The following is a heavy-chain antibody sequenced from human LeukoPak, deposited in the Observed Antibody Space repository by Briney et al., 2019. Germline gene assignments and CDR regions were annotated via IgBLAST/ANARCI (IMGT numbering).Heavy chain of an antibody. D-gene: IGHD1-26*01. CDR1: GFTFSSYG. J-gene: IGHJ3*02. Sequence: GGSLRLSCAASGFTFSSYGMNWVRQAPGKGLEWVSYISSSGNSREYADSVKGRFTISRDNARDSLHLQMNSLRVEDTAVYYCARGGIITSYAFEIWGQGTMVTVSS. CDR2: ISSSGNSR. CDR3: ARGGIITSYAFEI. V-gene: IGHV3-48*04.